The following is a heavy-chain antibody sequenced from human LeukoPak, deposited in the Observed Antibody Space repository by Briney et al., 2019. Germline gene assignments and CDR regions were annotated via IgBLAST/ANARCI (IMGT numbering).Heavy chain of an antibody. J-gene: IGHJ3*02. Sequence: GGSLRLSCAASGFTFSRYWMSWVRQAPGKGLEWVANIRQDGSEKHYLDSVKGRITISRDNAKNSLYLQMNSLRVEDTAVYFCARWGSELPDDAFDIWGRGTMVTVSS. CDR3: ARWGSELPDDAFDI. D-gene: IGHD6-25*01. CDR2: IRQDGSEK. V-gene: IGHV3-7*01. CDR1: GFTFSRYW.